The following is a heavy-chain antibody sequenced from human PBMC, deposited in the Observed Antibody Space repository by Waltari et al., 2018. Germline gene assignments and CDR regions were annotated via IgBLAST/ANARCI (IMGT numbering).Heavy chain of an antibody. V-gene: IGHV4-39*07. J-gene: IGHJ2*01. CDR2: IYYSGST. D-gene: IGHD3-10*01. CDR3: ARTSITMVQGVIITSWYFDL. CDR1: GGSISSSSYY. Sequence: QLQLQESGPGLVKPSETLSLTCTVSGGSISSSSYYWGWIRQPPGKGLEWIGSIYYSGSTYYNPSLKSRVTISVDTSKNQFSLKLSSVTAADTAVYYCARTSITMVQGVIITSWYFDLWGRGTLVTVSS.